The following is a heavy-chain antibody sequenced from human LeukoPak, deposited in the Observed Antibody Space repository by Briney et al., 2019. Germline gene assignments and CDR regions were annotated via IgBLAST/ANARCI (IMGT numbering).Heavy chain of an antibody. CDR1: GFTLSSYS. J-gene: IGHJ6*04. CDR3: AELGITMIGGV. D-gene: IGHD3-10*02. Sequence: MAGGSLRLSCAASGFTLSSYSMNWVRQAPGKGLEWVSSISRSSAYIYYADSVKGRFTISRDNAKNSLYLQMNSLRAEDTAVYYCAELGITMIGGVWGKGTTVTISS. V-gene: IGHV3-21*01. CDR2: ISRSSAYI.